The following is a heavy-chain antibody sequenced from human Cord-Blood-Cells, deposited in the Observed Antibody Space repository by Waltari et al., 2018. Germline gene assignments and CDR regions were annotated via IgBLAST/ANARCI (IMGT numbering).Heavy chain of an antibody. D-gene: IGHD4-17*01. J-gene: IGHJ3*02. CDR3: ARGGGDYGDYDAFDI. CDR2: INNSGST. Sequence: HVQLQQRGAGLLKPSETLSLTCAVYGGSFSGYYWSWIRQPPGQGLEWIGEINNSGSTSDNPSLKSRVNISVDTSKNQFSLKLSSVTAADTAVYYCARGGGDYGDYDAFDICGQGTMVTVSS. V-gene: IGHV4-34*01. CDR1: GGSFSGYY.